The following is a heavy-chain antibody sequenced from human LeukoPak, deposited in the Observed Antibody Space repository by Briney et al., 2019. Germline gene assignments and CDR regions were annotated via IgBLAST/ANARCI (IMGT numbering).Heavy chain of an antibody. CDR3: ATSYGDYVRNVIY. CDR1: GFTFSSYA. Sequence: PGGSLRLSCAASGFTFSSYAVSWVRQAPGKGLEWVSAISGSGGSTYYADSVKGRFTISRDNSKNTLYLQMNSLRAEDTAVYYCATSYGDYVRNVIYWGQGTLVTVSS. J-gene: IGHJ4*02. V-gene: IGHV3-23*01. D-gene: IGHD4-17*01. CDR2: ISGSGGST.